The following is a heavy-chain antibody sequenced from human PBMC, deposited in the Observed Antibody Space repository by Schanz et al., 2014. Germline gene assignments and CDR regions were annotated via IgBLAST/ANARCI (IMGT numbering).Heavy chain of an antibody. CDR3: ARGGYSSGWYDRDIAHFAY. CDR2: IIPILGIA. V-gene: IGHV1-69*04. J-gene: IGHJ4*02. D-gene: IGHD6-19*01. Sequence: QVQLVQSGAEVKKPGSPVKVSCKSSGGTFSSYAISWVRQAPGQGLEWMGRIIPILGIATYAQKFQGRLTITADKATSTAYMELRSLRSDDTAVYYCARGGYSSGWYDRDIAHFAYWGQGTLVTVSS. CDR1: GGTFSSYA.